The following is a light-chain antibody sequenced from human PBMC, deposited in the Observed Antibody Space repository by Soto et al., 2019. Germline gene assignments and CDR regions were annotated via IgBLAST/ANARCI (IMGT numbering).Light chain of an antibody. CDR1: QIIFYSSNNKNN. CDR3: QHYRDWPLT. Sequence: DIVISQSPDSLTVSLFESATINCKSSQIIFYSSNNKNNLAWYQQKPGQTPRLLIYDASTRATGIPARFSGSGSGTEFTLTISSLQSEDLAVYYCQHYRDWPLTFGGGTKVDIK. J-gene: IGKJ4*01. V-gene: IGKV4-1*01. CDR2: DAS.